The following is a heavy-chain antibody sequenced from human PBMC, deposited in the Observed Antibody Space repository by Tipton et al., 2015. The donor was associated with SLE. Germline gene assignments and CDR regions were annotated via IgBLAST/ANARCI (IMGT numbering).Heavy chain of an antibody. CDR1: CYSISSGYY. V-gene: IGHV4-38-2*02. Sequence: TLSLTCTVSCYSISSGYYWGWIRQPPGKGLEWIGHFYTSGSSNYNPSLKSRVTISVDTSKNQFSLQLNSVTPEDTAVYYCARGPLGISKMHYFDYWGQGTLVTVSS. D-gene: IGHD7-27*01. CDR2: FYTSGSS. J-gene: IGHJ4*02. CDR3: ARGPLGISKMHYFDY.